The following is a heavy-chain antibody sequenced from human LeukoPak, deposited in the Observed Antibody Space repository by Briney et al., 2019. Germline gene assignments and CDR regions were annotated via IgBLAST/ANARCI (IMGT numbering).Heavy chain of an antibody. D-gene: IGHD3-22*01. J-gene: IGHJ4*02. CDR3: AKAGYYDSSGYYYFDY. CDR1: GFTFSSYG. CDR2: ISYDGSNK. V-gene: IGHV3-30*18. Sequence: GRSLRLSCAASGFTFSSYGMHWVRQAPGKGLEWVAVISYDGSNKYYADSVKGRFTISRDNSKNTPYLQMNSLRAEDTAVYYCAKAGYYDSSGYYYFDYWGQGTLVTVSS.